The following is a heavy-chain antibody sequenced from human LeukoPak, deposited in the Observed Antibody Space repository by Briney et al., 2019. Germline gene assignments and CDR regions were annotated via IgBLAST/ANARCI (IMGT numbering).Heavy chain of an antibody. D-gene: IGHD5-18*01. V-gene: IGHV3-33*03. CDR1: GFTFSDYA. J-gene: IGHJ4*02. Sequence: GRSLGLSCAASGFTFSDYAMHWVRQAPGKGLEWVAVIWFDGSETYYADSVMGRFTISRDKSKNTLFLQMNSLRADDTAVYYCAKDNMDTSSCLDYWGQGTLVTVSS. CDR2: IWFDGSET. CDR3: AKDNMDTSSCLDY.